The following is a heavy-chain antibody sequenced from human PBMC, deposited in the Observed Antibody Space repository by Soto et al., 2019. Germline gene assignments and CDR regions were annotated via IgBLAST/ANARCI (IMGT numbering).Heavy chain of an antibody. CDR1: GGSISGYY. CDR3: ARALVVVTASLNGIHV. V-gene: IGHV4-34*01. Sequence: PSETLSLTCTVSGGSISGYYWSWIRQPPGKGLEWIGEINHSGSTNYNPSLKSRVTISVDTSKNQFSLKLSSVTAADPAWYYCARALVVVTASLNGIHVRGKPTTVTV. D-gene: IGHD2-21*02. J-gene: IGHJ6*04. CDR2: INHSGST.